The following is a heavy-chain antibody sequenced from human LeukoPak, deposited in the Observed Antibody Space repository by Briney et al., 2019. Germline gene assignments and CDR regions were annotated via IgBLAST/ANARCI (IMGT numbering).Heavy chain of an antibody. V-gene: IGHV4-61*02. Sequence: PSETLSLTCTVSGGSISSSSYYWSWIRQPAGKGLEWIGRIYTSGSTNYNPSLKSRVTISVDTSKNQFSLKLNSVTAADTAVYYCARAVAGSGDFDYWGQGTLVTVSS. CDR1: GGSISSSSYY. CDR2: IYTSGST. D-gene: IGHD6-19*01. J-gene: IGHJ4*02. CDR3: ARAVAGSGDFDY.